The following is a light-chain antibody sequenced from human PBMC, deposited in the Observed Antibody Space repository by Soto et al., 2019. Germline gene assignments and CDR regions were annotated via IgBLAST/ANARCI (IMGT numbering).Light chain of an antibody. J-gene: IGLJ2*01. V-gene: IGLV3-25*03. CDR2: KDR. Sequence: SYELTQPPSVSVSPGQTARITCSGDALPKQYSYWYQKKPGQAPVLVIYKDRERPSGIPERFSGSSSGTTVTLTISGVQAEDEADYYCQSADSTAVIFGGWTKLTVL. CDR3: QSADSTAVI. CDR1: ALPKQY.